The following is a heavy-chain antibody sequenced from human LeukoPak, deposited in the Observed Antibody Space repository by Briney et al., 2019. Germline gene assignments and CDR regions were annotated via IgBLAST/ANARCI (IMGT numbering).Heavy chain of an antibody. CDR3: ARDSNYDY. Sequence: GGSLRLSCAASGFTVSSTYMSWVRQAPGKGLEWVSVLYSGGPTYYADSVKGRFTISRDNSKNTVYLQMNSLRAEDTAVYYCARDSNYDYWGQRTLVTVSS. D-gene: IGHD6-13*01. CDR2: LYSGGPT. V-gene: IGHV3-66*02. J-gene: IGHJ4*02. CDR1: GFTVSSTY.